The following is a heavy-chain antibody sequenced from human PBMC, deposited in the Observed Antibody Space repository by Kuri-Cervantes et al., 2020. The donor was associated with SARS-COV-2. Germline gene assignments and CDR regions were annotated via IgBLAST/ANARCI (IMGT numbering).Heavy chain of an antibody. CDR3: ATLDPYWDNRND. CDR2: ISGSGGST. CDR1: GFTFSSYA. Sequence: GGSLRLSCAASGFTFSSYAMRWVRQAPGKGLEWVSAISGSGGSTYYADSVKGRFTISRDHSKNTLYLQMNILRAEDTAVYYCATLDPYWDNRNDWGQGTLVTVSS. J-gene: IGHJ4*02. V-gene: IGHV3-23*01. D-gene: IGHD1-1*01.